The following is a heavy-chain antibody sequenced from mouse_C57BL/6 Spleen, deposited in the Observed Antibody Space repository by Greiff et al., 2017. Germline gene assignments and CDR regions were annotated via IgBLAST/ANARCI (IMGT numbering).Heavy chain of an antibody. V-gene: IGHV1-81*01. CDR2: LSPRGGNT. Sequence: QVQLKQSGAELARPGASVKLSCKASGYTFTSYGLSWVKQRTGQGLEWIGELSPRGGNTYYNEKFKGKATLTADKSSSPASMALRSLTSEDSAVYFCAMAYYCSSYAGYFDVWGTGTTVTVSS. CDR3: AMAYYCSSYAGYFDV. CDR1: GYTFTSYG. J-gene: IGHJ1*03. D-gene: IGHD1-1*01.